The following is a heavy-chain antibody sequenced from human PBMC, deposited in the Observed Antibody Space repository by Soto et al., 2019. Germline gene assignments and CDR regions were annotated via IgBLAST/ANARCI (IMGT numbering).Heavy chain of an antibody. V-gene: IGHV4-59*01. D-gene: IGHD5-12*01. Sequence: SETLSLTCTVSGGSISSWYWSWIRQPPGKGLEWIGYIYHSGSTYYNPSLKSRVTISVDTSKNQFSLKLSSVTAADTAVYYCAGRRDGSYYYYYYGMDVWGQGTTVTVSS. CDR2: IYHSGST. CDR3: AGRRDGSYYYYYYGMDV. CDR1: GGSISSWY. J-gene: IGHJ6*02.